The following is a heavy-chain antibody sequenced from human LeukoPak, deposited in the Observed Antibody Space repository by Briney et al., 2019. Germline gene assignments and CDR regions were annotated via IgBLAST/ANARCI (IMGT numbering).Heavy chain of an antibody. CDR1: GFTFSTYS. J-gene: IGHJ4*02. CDR2: ISSSSSYI. CDR3: ARDPTNY. Sequence: AGGSLRLSCAASGFTFSTYSMNWVRQAPGKGLEWVSSISSSSSYISYADSVKGRFTISRDNAKNSLYLQMTSLRAEDTAVYYCARDPTNYWGQGTLVTVSS. V-gene: IGHV3-21*01.